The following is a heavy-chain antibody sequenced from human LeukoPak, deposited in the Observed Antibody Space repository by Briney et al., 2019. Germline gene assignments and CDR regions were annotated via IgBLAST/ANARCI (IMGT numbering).Heavy chain of an antibody. D-gene: IGHD1-26*01. CDR3: AKKWDLFEY. Sequence: PGGSLRLSCAASGFTFSTYGMHWVRQAPGKGLEWVAVISYDGSNIYYADSVKGRFTISRDNSKNTLYLQMNSLRAEDTAMYYCAKKWDLFEYWGPGTLVTVSS. V-gene: IGHV3-30*18. CDR1: GFTFSTYG. J-gene: IGHJ4*02. CDR2: ISYDGSNI.